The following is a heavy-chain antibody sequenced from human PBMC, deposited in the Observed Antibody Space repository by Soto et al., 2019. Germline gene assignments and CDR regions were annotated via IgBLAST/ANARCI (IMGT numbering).Heavy chain of an antibody. D-gene: IGHD6-13*01. J-gene: IGHJ5*02. CDR2: IYYSGST. V-gene: IGHV4-59*08. Sequence: SETLSLTCTVSGGSISSYYWSWIRQPPGKGLEWIGYIYYSGSTNYNPSLKSRVTISVDTPKNQFSLKLSSVTAADTAVYYCARAYSSSWYWFDPWGQGTLVTVSS. CDR3: ARAYSSSWYWFDP. CDR1: GGSISSYY.